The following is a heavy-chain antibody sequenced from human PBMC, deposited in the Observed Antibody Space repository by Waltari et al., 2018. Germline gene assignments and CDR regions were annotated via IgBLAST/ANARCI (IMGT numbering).Heavy chain of an antibody. CDR2: MNPNSGNT. Sequence: QVQLVQSGAEVKKPGASVKVSCKASGYTFSSYDINWVRQATGQGLEWMGWMNPNSGNTGYAQKFQGRVTMTRNTSISTAYMELSSLRSEDTAVYYCARGKNTMVRGVVIIGWFDPWGQGTLVTVSS. V-gene: IGHV1-8*01. D-gene: IGHD3-10*01. CDR3: ARGKNTMVRGVVIIGWFDP. J-gene: IGHJ5*02. CDR1: GYTFSSYD.